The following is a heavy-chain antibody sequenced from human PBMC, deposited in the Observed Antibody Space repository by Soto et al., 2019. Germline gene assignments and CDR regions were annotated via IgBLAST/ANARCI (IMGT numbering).Heavy chain of an antibody. CDR3: ARGDVLLWFGELFGAFDI. V-gene: IGHV6-1*01. J-gene: IGHJ3*02. CDR2: TYYRSKWYN. CDR1: GDSVSSNSAA. D-gene: IGHD3-10*01. Sequence: SQTLSLTCAISGDSVSSNSAAWNWIRQSPSRGLEWLGRTYYRSKWYNDYAVSVKSRITINPDTSKNQFSLQLKSVTPEDTAVFYCARGDVLLWFGELFGAFDIWGQGTMVTVSS.